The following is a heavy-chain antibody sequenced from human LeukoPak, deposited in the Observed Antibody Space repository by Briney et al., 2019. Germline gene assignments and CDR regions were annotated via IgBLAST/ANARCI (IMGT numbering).Heavy chain of an antibody. CDR2: INAGNGNT. J-gene: IGHJ4*02. Sequence: DSVKVPCKASGYTFTGYYMHWVRQAPGQGLEWMGWINAGNGNTKYSQEFQGRVTITRDTSASTAYMELSSLRSEDMAVYYCARGGHDYWGQGTLVTVSS. CDR1: GYTFTGYY. CDR3: ARGGHDY. V-gene: IGHV1-3*03.